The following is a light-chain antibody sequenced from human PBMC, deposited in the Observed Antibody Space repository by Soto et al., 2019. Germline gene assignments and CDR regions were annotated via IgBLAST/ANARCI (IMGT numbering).Light chain of an antibody. Sequence: DIVLTQSPATLSLSPGERATLSCRASQSVSSNFLAWYQQKPGQSPRLLIFGASSRAAGIPDRFSGSGSGTGFALTISRLEPEDFAVYYCQQYGGSSYTFGQGTKVEIK. J-gene: IGKJ2*01. V-gene: IGKV3-20*01. CDR3: QQYGGSSYT. CDR2: GAS. CDR1: QSVSSNF.